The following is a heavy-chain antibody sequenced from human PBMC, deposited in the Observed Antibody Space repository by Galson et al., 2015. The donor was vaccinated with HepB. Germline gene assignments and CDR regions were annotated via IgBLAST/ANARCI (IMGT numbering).Heavy chain of an antibody. CDR2: IYWDDDK. CDR1: GFSLSTSGVG. Sequence: PALVKPTQTLTLTCTFSGFSLSTSGVGVGWIRQPPGKALEWLALIYWDDDKRYSPSLKSRLTITKDTSKNQVVLTMTNMDPVDTATYYCAHRGYCSGGSCYFGPQAFDYWSQGTLVTVSS. J-gene: IGHJ4*02. V-gene: IGHV2-5*02. CDR3: AHRGYCSGGSCYFGPQAFDY. D-gene: IGHD2-15*01.